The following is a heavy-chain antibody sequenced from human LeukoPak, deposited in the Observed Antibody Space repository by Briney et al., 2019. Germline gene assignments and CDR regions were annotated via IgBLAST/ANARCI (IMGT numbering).Heavy chain of an antibody. CDR1: GFTFSSYG. CDR3: ARDHSGAVADY. J-gene: IGHJ4*02. Sequence: GGSLRLSCAASGFTFSSYGMSWVRQAPGKGLEWVSAISGSGGSTYYADSVKGRFTISRDKSKNTVFLQMGSLRAEDMALYYCARDHSGAVADYWGQGTLVTVSP. D-gene: IGHD5-12*01. CDR2: ISGSGGST. V-gene: IGHV3-23*01.